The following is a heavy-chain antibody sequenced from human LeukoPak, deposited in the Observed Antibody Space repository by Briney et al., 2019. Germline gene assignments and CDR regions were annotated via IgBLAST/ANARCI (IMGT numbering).Heavy chain of an antibody. J-gene: IGHJ4*02. CDR2: IIPIFGTA. D-gene: IGHD3-22*01. V-gene: IGHV1-69*13. Sequence: AVKVSCKASGGAFSSYAISWVRQAPGQGLEWMGGIIPIFGTANYAQKFQGRVTITADESTSTAYMDLSSLRSDDTAVYYCARDRHDSSGYYLEYFDYWGQGTLVTVSS. CDR3: ARDRHDSSGYYLEYFDY. CDR1: GGAFSSYA.